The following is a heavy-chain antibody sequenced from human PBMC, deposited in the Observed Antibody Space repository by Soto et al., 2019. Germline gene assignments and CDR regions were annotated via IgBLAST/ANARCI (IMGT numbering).Heavy chain of an antibody. Sequence: PGESLKISCKGSGYSFTSYWIGWVRQMPGKGLEWMGIIYPGDSDTRYSPSFQGQVTISADKSISTAYLQWSSLKASDTAMYYCARARYYYDSSGYHKPYYFDHWGQGTLVTVSS. CDR1: GYSFTSYW. CDR2: IYPGDSDT. D-gene: IGHD3-22*01. V-gene: IGHV5-51*01. J-gene: IGHJ4*02. CDR3: ARARYYYDSSGYHKPYYFDH.